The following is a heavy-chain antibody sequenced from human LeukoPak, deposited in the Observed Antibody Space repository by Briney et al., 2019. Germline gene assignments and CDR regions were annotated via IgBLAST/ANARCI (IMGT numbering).Heavy chain of an antibody. CDR2: ISSSSSYI. Sequence: GGSLRLSCAASGFTFSSYSMNWVRQAPGKGLEWVSSISSSSSYIYYADSVKGRFTISRDNAKNSLYLQMNSPRAEDTAVYYCARDLSSSWYFDYWGQGTLVTVSS. CDR1: GFTFSSYS. D-gene: IGHD6-13*01. CDR3: ARDLSSSWYFDY. V-gene: IGHV3-21*01. J-gene: IGHJ4*02.